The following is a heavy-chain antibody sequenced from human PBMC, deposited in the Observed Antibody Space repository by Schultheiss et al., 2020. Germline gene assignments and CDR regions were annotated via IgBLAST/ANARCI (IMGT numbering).Heavy chain of an antibody. CDR3: ARAEDYSSGWYPTYYFDY. CDR1: GGSISTYY. J-gene: IGHJ4*02. D-gene: IGHD6-19*01. Sequence: SQTLSLTCAVSGGSISTYYWTWIRQPPGKGLEWIGNIYHSGSTNYNPSLRSRVTISVDTSKNQFSLNLRSVTAADTAVYYCARAEDYSSGWYPTYYFDYWGQGTLVTVSS. CDR2: IYHSGST. V-gene: IGHV4-59*01.